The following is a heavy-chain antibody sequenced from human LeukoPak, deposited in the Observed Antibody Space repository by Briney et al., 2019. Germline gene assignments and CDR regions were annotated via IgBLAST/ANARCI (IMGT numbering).Heavy chain of an antibody. CDR1: GGSISTSNYY. D-gene: IGHD3-3*01. V-gene: IGHV4-39*07. Sequence: PSETLSLTCTVSGGSISTSNYYWGWIRQPPGKGLEWIGSIYYSGSTYYNPSLKSRVTMSVDTSTNQFSLKLSSVTAADTALYYCARVGNPLVTVFAWFDPWGQGTLVTVSS. CDR3: ARVGNPLVTVFAWFDP. J-gene: IGHJ5*02. CDR2: IYYSGST.